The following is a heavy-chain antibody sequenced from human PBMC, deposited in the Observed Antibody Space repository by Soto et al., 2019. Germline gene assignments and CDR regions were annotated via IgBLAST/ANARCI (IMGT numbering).Heavy chain of an antibody. CDR2: ISGSGGST. J-gene: IGHJ1*01. D-gene: IGHD4-17*01. CDR3: AKYPRTVTTGYFQH. CDR1: GFTFSSYA. V-gene: IGHV3-23*01. Sequence: GGSLRLSCAASGFTFSSYAMSWVRQAPGKVLEWFSAISGSGGSTYYADSVKGLFTISRDNSKNTLYLQMNSLRAEDTAVYYCAKYPRTVTTGYFQHWGQGALVTVSS.